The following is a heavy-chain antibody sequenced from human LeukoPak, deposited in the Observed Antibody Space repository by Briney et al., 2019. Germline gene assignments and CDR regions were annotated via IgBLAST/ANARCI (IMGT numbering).Heavy chain of an antibody. CDR3: AGDRGYLQFDY. Sequence: GGSLRLSCAASGFTFSSYSMNWVRQAPGKGLEWVSSISSSSSYIYYADSVKGRFTISRDNAENSLYLQLNSLRAEDTAMYYCAGDRGYLQFDYWGQGTLVTVSS. V-gene: IGHV3-21*04. J-gene: IGHJ4*02. CDR1: GFTFSSYS. CDR2: ISSSSSYI. D-gene: IGHD3-10*01.